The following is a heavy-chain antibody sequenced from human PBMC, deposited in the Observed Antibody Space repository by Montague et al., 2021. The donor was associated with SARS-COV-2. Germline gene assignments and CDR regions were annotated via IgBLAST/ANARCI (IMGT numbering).Heavy chain of an antibody. CDR3: ARETYTSGWFQQFDY. CDR1: GGSISSSNYS. J-gene: IGHJ4*02. V-gene: IGHV4-39*01. CDR2: LYYSGTT. D-gene: IGHD6-19*01. Sequence: SETLSLTCTVSGGSISSSNYSWGWIRPPPGKGLEWIGSLYYSGTTYSNPSLQSRVTISVDTSKKQFSLKLSSVTAADTAVYSCARETYTSGWFQQFDYWGQGTLVTVSS.